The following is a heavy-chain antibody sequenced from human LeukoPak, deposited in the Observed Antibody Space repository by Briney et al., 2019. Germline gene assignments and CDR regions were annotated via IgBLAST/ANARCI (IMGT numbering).Heavy chain of an antibody. CDR2: ISAYNGNT. J-gene: IGHJ5*02. V-gene: IGHV1-18*01. D-gene: IGHD4-17*01. CDR1: GYTFTSYG. Sequence: ASVKVSCKASGYTFTSYGISWVRQAPGQGLEWMGWISAYNGNTNYAQKLQGRVTMTTDTSTSTAYMELRSLRSDDTAMYYCARALAMTTVTVGEFDPWGQGTLVTVSS. CDR3: ARALAMTTVTVGEFDP.